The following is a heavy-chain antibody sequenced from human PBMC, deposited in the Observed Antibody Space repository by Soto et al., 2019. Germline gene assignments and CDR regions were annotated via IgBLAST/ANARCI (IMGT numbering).Heavy chain of an antibody. Sequence: GGSLRLSCAASGFTFSSYSMNWVRQAPGKGLEWVSSISSSSSYIYYADSVKGRFTISRDNAKNSLYLQMNSLRAEDTAVYYCARDKYCGGDCSNARYGMDVWGQGTTVTVSS. CDR1: GFTFSSYS. CDR3: ARDKYCGGDCSNARYGMDV. V-gene: IGHV3-21*01. D-gene: IGHD2-21*02. CDR2: ISSSSSYI. J-gene: IGHJ6*02.